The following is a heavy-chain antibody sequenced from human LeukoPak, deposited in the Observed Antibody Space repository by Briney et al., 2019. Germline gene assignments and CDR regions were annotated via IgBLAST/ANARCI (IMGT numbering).Heavy chain of an antibody. Sequence: PGGSLRLSCAASGFTVSSNYMSWVRQAPGKGLEWVSVIYSGGSTYYADSVKGRFTISRDNSKNTLYLQMNSLRAEDTAVYYCARYYYGSGSDYWGQGTLVTVSS. CDR1: GFTVSSNY. J-gene: IGHJ4*02. CDR3: ARYYYGSGSDY. CDR2: IYSGGST. V-gene: IGHV3-66*01. D-gene: IGHD3-10*01.